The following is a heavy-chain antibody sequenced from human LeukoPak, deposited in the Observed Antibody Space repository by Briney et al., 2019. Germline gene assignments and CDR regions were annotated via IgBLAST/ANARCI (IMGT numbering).Heavy chain of an antibody. J-gene: IGHJ2*01. CDR3: TKCIAAAGRWYFDL. Sequence: HPGGSLRLSCTASGFTFGDYAMSWVRQAPGKGLEWVGFIRSKAYGGTTGYAASVKGRFTISRDDSKSIAYLQMNSLKTEDTAVYYCTKCIAAAGRWYFDLWGRGTLVTVSS. V-gene: IGHV3-49*04. CDR1: GFTFGDYA. D-gene: IGHD6-13*01. CDR2: IRSKAYGGTT.